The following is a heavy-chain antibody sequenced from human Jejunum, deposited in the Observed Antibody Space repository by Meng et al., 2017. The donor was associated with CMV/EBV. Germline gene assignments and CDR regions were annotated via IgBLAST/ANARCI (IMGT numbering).Heavy chain of an antibody. J-gene: IGHJ4*02. CDR1: GSISTRRYY. CDR2: FFSTGST. CDR3: ARGVFERWLQPVDS. D-gene: IGHD5-24*01. V-gene: IGHV4-39*01. Sequence: GSISTRRYYWGWIRQPPGKGLGWIGTFFSTGSTYNNPSLKSRDTISVDTSKNQFSLKLSSVTAADTAVYYCARGVFERWLQPVDSWGQGTLVTVSS.